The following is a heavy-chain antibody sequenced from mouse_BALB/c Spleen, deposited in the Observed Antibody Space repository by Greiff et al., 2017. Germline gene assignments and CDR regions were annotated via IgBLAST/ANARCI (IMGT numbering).Heavy chain of an antibody. J-gene: IGHJ1*01. CDR2: IYPGNVNT. CDR1: GYTFTSYY. CDR3: ARGGMITFWYFDV. V-gene: IGHV1S56*01. Sequence: QVQLKQSGPELVKPGASVRISCKASGYTFTSYYIHWVKQRPGQGLEWIGWIYPGNVNTKYNEKFKGKATLTADKSSSTAYMQLSSLTSEDSAVYFCARGGMITFWYFDVWGAGTTVTVTS. D-gene: IGHD2-4*01.